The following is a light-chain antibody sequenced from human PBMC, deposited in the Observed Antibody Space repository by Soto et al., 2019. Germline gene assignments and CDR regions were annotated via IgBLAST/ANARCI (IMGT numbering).Light chain of an antibody. CDR1: QDISNY. V-gene: IGKV1-33*01. Sequence: DIQMTQSPSSLSASVGDRVTITCQASQDISNYLNWYQQTPGKAPQLLIYDASNLETGVPSRFSGSGSGTNFTFAISSLQPDDIATYYCQQYDNLPFTFGQGTKLQIK. J-gene: IGKJ2*01. CDR2: DAS. CDR3: QQYDNLPFT.